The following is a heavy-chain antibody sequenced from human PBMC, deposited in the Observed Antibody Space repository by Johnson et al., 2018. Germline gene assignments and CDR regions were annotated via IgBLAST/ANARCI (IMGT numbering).Heavy chain of an antibody. CDR3: AGGRGTGSYSQAYLDH. CDR1: GGSISSYY. J-gene: IGHJ1*01. D-gene: IGHD3-3*02. CDR2: MYHSGGT. V-gene: IGHV4-59*01. Sequence: QVQLQESGPGLVKPSDTLSLMCTVSGGSISSYYYHWIRQSPGKGLEWIGYMYHSGGTNYNPSLNGRVTISLDTSKNQFSLKLSSVTAADTAVYYCAGGRGTGSYSQAYLDHWGQGTLVTVSA.